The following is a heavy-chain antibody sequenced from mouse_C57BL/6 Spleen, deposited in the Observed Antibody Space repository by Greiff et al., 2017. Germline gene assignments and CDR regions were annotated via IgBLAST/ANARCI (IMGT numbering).Heavy chain of an antibody. J-gene: IGHJ4*01. CDR3: ARGPYYYGSSYDAMDY. CDR2: IYPRSGNT. D-gene: IGHD1-1*01. CDR1: GYTFTSYG. V-gene: IGHV1-81*01. Sequence: QVQLQQSGAELARPGASVKLSCKASGYTFTSYGISWVKQRTGQGLEWIGEIYPRSGNTYYNEKFKGKATLTADKSSSTAYMGLRSLTSEDSAVYFCARGPYYYGSSYDAMDYWGQGTSVTVSS.